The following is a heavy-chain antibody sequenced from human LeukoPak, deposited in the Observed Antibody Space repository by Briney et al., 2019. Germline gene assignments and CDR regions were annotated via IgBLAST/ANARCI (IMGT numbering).Heavy chain of an antibody. CDR3: ARLWFGEPGGNY. Sequence: ASVKVSCKASGYTFTGYYMHWVRQAPGQGLEWMGWINPNSGGTNYAQKFQGRVTMTRDTSISTAYMELSRLRSDDTAVYYCARLWFGEPGGNYWGQGTLVTVSS. CDR1: GYTFTGYY. V-gene: IGHV1-2*02. CDR2: INPNSGGT. D-gene: IGHD3-10*01. J-gene: IGHJ4*02.